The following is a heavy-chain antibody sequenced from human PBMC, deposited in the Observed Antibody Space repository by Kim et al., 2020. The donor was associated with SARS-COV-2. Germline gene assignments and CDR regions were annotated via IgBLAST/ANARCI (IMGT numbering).Heavy chain of an antibody. D-gene: IGHD3-22*01. J-gene: IGHJ5*02. V-gene: IGHV1-46*01. CDR3: AREAPYYYDSSGYYYNWFDP. CDR1: GYTFTSYY. Sequence: ASVKVSCKASGYTFTSYYMHWVRQAPGQGLEWMGIINPSGGSTSYAQKFQGRVTMTRDTSTSTVYMELSSLRSEDTAVYYCAREAPYYYDSSGYYYNWFDPWGQGTLVTVSS. CDR2: INPSGGST.